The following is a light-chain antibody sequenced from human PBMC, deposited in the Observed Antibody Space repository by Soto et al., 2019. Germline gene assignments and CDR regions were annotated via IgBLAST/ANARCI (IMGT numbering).Light chain of an antibody. J-gene: IGLJ2*01. CDR3: GGWDDSLSGPV. CDR1: SSNIGSNY. Sequence: QSVLTQPPSASGTPGQRVNISCSGSSSNIGSNYVYWYRQFPGTAPKLLIQRNNQRPSGVPARFSGCKSGPSASLAISGLRSDDEADYYCGGWDDSLSGPVFGGGTKVTVL. V-gene: IGLV1-47*01. CDR2: RNN.